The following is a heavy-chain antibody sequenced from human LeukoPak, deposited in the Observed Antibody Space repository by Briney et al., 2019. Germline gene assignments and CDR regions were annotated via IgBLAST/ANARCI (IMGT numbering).Heavy chain of an antibody. CDR2: IGAYNGNT. J-gene: IGHJ6*02. CDR1: GYTFTSYG. Sequence: ASVKVSCKASGYTFTSYGISWVRQAPGQGLEWMGWIGAYNGNTNYAQKLQGRVTMTTDTSTSTAYMELRSLRSDDTAVYYCARAWKQQLTYYYYGMDVWGQGTTVTVSS. V-gene: IGHV1-18*01. CDR3: ARAWKQQLTYYYYGMDV. D-gene: IGHD6-13*01.